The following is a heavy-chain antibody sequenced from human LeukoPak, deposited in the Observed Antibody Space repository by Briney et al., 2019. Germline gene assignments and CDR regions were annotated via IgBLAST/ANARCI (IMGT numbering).Heavy chain of an antibody. CDR3: ARALSIGYSSGWYELGTPMLTYYYDSSGYYRLRREPPVLDY. CDR2: INPNSGGT. Sequence: GASVKVSCKASGYTFTCYYMHWVRQAPGQGLEWMGWINPNSGGTNYAQKFQGRVTMTRDTSISTAYMELSRLRSDDTAVYYCARALSIGYSSGWYELGTPMLTYYYDSSGYYRLRREPPVLDYWGQGTLVTVSS. V-gene: IGHV1-2*02. J-gene: IGHJ4*02. D-gene: IGHD3-22*01. CDR1: GYTFTCYY.